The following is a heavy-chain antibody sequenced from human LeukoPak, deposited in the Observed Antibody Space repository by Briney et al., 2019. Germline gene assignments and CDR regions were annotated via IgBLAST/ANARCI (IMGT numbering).Heavy chain of an antibody. CDR2: ISSSSSYI. CDR3: ARVIVGATAAFDI. V-gene: IGHV3-21*01. CDR1: GFTFSSYS. Sequence: PGGSLRLSCAASGFTFSSYSMNWVRQAPGKGPEWVSSISSSSSYIYYADSVKGRFTISRDNAKNSLYLQMNSLRAEDTAVYYCARVIVGATAAFDIWGQGTMVTVSS. J-gene: IGHJ3*02. D-gene: IGHD1-26*01.